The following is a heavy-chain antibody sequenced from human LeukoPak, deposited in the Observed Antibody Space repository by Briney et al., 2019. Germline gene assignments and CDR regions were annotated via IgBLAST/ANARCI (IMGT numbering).Heavy chain of an antibody. CDR1: GGSISSSSYY. D-gene: IGHD6-19*01. J-gene: IGHJ4*02. Sequence: PSETLSLTCTVSGGSISSSSYYWGWIRQPPGKGLEWIGEINHSGSTNYNPSLKSRVTISVDTSKNQFSLKLSSVTAADTAVYYCAREQWLVRRYFDYWGQGTLVTVSS. CDR2: INHSGST. V-gene: IGHV4-39*07. CDR3: AREQWLVRRYFDY.